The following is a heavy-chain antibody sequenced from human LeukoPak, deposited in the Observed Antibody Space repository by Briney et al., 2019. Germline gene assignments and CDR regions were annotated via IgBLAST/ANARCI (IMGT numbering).Heavy chain of an antibody. Sequence: GGSLRLSCAASEFTFSDYYMSWIRQAPGKGLEWVSYISYSGDTIYYADSVKGRFTVSRDNAKNSLYLQMNSLRAEDTAVYYCARLGIITAAGSNDYWGQGTLVTVPS. V-gene: IGHV3-11*01. CDR3: ARLGIITAAGSNDY. CDR2: ISYSGDTI. J-gene: IGHJ4*02. CDR1: EFTFSDYY. D-gene: IGHD6-13*01.